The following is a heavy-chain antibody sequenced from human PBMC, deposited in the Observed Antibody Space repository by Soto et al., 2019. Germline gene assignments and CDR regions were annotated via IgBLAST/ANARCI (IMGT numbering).Heavy chain of an antibody. CDR3: AGPAPNHYDSSGYYDY. D-gene: IGHD3-22*01. V-gene: IGHV1-69*06. Sequence: SVKVSCKASGGTFSSYAISWVRQAPGQGLEWMGGIIPIFGTANYVQKFQGRVTITADKSTSTAYMELSSLRSEDTAVYYCAGPAPNHYDSSGYYDYWGQGTLVTVSS. J-gene: IGHJ4*02. CDR2: IIPIFGTA. CDR1: GGTFSSYA.